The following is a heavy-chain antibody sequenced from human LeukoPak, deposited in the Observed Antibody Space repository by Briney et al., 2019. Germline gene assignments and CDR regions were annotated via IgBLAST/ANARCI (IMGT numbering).Heavy chain of an antibody. V-gene: IGHV3-74*01. J-gene: IGHJ3*01. CDR1: GGTFGGDS. CDR3: ARSGLQTRNAFDV. Sequence: GGSLRLSCAASGGTFGGDSMHCLPQAPGKGLVWVSRLQSDGTTTSYADSVKGRFTISRDVVKNTLYMQMKSLSADDTGVYYSARSGLQTRNAFDVWGPGTMVTVSS. D-gene: IGHD3-16*01. CDR2: LQSDGTTT.